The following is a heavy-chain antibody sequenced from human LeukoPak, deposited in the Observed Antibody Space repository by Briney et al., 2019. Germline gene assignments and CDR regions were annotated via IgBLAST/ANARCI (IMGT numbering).Heavy chain of an antibody. D-gene: IGHD6-13*01. V-gene: IGHV1-18*01. Sequence: ASVKVSCKASGYTFTSYVISWVRQAPGQALKWMGWISAYNGNTNYAQRLHGRVTMTTDTSTSTAYMELRSLRSDDTAVYYCARDLRPSIAAAGTWGFDPWGQGTLVTVSS. CDR3: ARDLRPSIAAAGTWGFDP. CDR2: ISAYNGNT. J-gene: IGHJ5*02. CDR1: GYTFTSYV.